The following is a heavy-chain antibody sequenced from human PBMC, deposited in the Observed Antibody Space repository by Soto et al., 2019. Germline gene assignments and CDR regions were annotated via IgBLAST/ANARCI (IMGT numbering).Heavy chain of an antibody. D-gene: IGHD3-3*01. CDR1: GFSFSSYW. CDR3: ARDYDFWSSYPSVYFDY. V-gene: IGHV3-74*01. Sequence: EVQLVESGGGLVRRGGSLRLSCASSGFSFSSYWMHWVRQAPGKGLVWVSRINRDGSTTAYADSVKGRFIISRDNAKNTVYLQMNSLRAEDTAVYYCARDYDFWSSYPSVYFDYWGQGNLVTVSS. CDR2: INRDGSTT. J-gene: IGHJ4*02.